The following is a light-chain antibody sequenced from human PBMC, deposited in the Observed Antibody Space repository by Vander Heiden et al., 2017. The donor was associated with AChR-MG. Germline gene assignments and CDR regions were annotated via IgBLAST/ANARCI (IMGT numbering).Light chain of an antibody. J-gene: IGLJ2*01. CDR3: ASWHGGLNGRV. V-gene: IGLV1-44*01. CDR2: SDT. Sequence: QPVLTQPPSPSGTPGPTVTISCSGSSSNIGYYTVNWYQQVPGTAPKLLIYSDTQRPSRVPDRFSGSKSGASASLIISGLQSDDEATYYCASWHGGLNGRVVGEGTKLTVL. CDR1: SSNIGYYT.